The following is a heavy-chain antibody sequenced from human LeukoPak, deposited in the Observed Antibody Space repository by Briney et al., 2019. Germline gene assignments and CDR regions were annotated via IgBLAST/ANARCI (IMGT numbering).Heavy chain of an antibody. V-gene: IGHV4-38-2*02. D-gene: IGHD1-26*01. CDR1: GYSIRSGYY. CDR3: ARDRESSPWELLLDY. J-gene: IGHJ4*02. CDR2: LHHTSST. Sequence: SETLSLTCAVSGYSIRSGYYWAWIRQPPGKGLEWVGSLHHTSSTYYNPSLKSRVTMSVDKSNNKFSLKLSSVTAADTALYYCARDRESSPWELLLDYWGQGILVTVSS.